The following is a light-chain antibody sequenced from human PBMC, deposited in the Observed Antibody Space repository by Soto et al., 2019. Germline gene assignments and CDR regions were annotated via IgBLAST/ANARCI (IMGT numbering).Light chain of an antibody. CDR3: QQYNGYSRA. J-gene: IGKJ1*01. CDR1: QSISHW. V-gene: IGKV1-5*01. Sequence: DIQMTQSPSALSASVGDRVTITCRASQSISHWLAWYQQKPGRAPKLLIYGTSTLQSGVPSRFSGSGSGTEFTLTITRLQPDDFATYYCQQYNGYSRAFGQGTKVEVK. CDR2: GTS.